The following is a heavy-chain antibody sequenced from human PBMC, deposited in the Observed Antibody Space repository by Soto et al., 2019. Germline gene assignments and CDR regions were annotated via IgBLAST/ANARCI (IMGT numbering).Heavy chain of an antibody. Sequence: LRLSCAASGFTFSSYGMHWVRQAPGKGLEWVAVIWYDGSNKYYADSVKGRFTISRDNSKNTLYLQMNSLRAEDTAVYYCARDHGYGDSTCIVWGQGTLVTVSS. J-gene: IGHJ4*02. D-gene: IGHD4-17*01. CDR1: GFTFSSYG. V-gene: IGHV3-33*01. CDR3: ARDHGYGDSTCIV. CDR2: IWYDGSNK.